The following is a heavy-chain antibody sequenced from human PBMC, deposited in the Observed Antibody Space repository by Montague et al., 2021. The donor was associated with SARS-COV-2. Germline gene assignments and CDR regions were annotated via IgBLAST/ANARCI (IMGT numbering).Heavy chain of an antibody. V-gene: IGHV4-31*03. CDR3: ATASGSGSLGFHY. CDR1: GASISTGAYY. D-gene: IGHD3-10*01. Sequence: TLSLTCTVSGASISTGAYYWSWIRQHPEKGLEWIGYIYYSGTIYYNPSLKSRVTISLDTSNNHSSLKLSSVTAADTAVYYCATASGSGSLGFHYWGQGTLDLVSS. CDR2: IYYSGTI. J-gene: IGHJ4*02.